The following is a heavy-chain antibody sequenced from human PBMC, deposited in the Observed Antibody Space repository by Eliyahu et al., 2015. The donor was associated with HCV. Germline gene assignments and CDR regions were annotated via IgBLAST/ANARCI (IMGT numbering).Heavy chain of an antibody. V-gene: IGHV3-74*01. J-gene: IGHJ4*02. CDR3: ARDVSANGVCWADS. CDR1: GFTFSSYW. CDR2: INGDGRDT. Sequence: EVQLVESGGGLVQPGGSLXLXCAASGFTFSSYWXHWXRQAPGKGLVWVSRINGDGRDTSYADSVKGRFTISRDNAKNTLFLQMISLRAEDTAVYYCARDVSANGVCWADSWGQGALVTVSS. D-gene: IGHD2-8*01.